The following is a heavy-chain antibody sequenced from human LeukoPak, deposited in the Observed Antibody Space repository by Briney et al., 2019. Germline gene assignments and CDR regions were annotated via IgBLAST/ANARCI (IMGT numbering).Heavy chain of an antibody. J-gene: IGHJ5*01. CDR3: ARDPKSAVAADWFDP. V-gene: IGHV4-39*07. CDR1: GVSISSISYY. D-gene: IGHD6-19*01. Sequence: PSETLSLTCTVSGVSISSISYYWGWIRQPPGKGLEWIASIYYSGITYYNPSLKSRVTISLDTSYNQFSLKLSSVTAADTAVYYCARDPKSAVAADWFDPWGQGTLVTVSS. CDR2: IYYSGIT.